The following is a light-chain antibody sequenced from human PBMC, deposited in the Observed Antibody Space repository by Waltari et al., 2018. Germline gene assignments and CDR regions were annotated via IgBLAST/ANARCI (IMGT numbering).Light chain of an antibody. J-gene: IGKJ2*01. CDR3: QQYYTSPYT. Sequence: DIVMTQSPDSLAVSLGERATINCKSNQSLLYSSNNKNYLAWYHKKAGQPPKLLTYWASTREYGVPDRFSASGSGTDFTLTISSLQAEDVAVYYCQQYYTSPYTFGQGTKLEIK. CDR1: QSLLYSSNNKNY. V-gene: IGKV4-1*01. CDR2: WAS.